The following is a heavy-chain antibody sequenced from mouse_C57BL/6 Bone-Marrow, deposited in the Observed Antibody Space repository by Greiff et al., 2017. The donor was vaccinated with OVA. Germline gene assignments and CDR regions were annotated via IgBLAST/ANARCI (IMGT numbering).Heavy chain of an antibody. CDR3: AITTVVARWYFDV. CDR2: IYPGSGST. J-gene: IGHJ1*03. V-gene: IGHV1-55*01. CDR1: GYTFTSYW. Sequence: QVQLQQPGAELVKPGASVKMSCKASGYTFTSYWINWVKQRPGQGLEWIGDIYPGSGSTNYNEKFKSKATLTVDTSSSTAYMQLSSLTSEDSAVYYCAITTVVARWYFDVWGTGTTVTVSS. D-gene: IGHD1-1*01.